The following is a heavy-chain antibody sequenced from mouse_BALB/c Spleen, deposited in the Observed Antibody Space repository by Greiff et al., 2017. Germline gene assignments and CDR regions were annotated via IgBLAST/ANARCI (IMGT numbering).Heavy chain of an antibody. D-gene: IGHD2-1*01. J-gene: IGHJ4*01. V-gene: IGHV5-12-2*01. Sequence: EVKVEESGGGLVQPGGSLKLSCAASGFTFSSYTMSWVRQTPEKRLEWVAYISNGGGSTYYPDTVKGRFTISRDNAKNTLYLQMSSLKSEDTAMYYCARRGDGTTGDYAMDYWGQGTSVTVSS. CDR1: GFTFSSYT. CDR3: ARRGDGTTGDYAMDY. CDR2: ISNGGGST.